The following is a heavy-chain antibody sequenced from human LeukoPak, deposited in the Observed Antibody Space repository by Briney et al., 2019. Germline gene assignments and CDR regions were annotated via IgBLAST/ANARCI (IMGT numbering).Heavy chain of an antibody. V-gene: IGHV4-34*01. CDR3: ARGGGNKQQLVQHSEYYFDY. CDR1: GGSFSGYY. J-gene: IGHJ4*02. CDR2: INHSGST. Sequence: KPSETLSLTCAVYGGSFSGYYWSWIRQPPGKGLEWIGEINHSGSTNYNPSLKSRVTISVDTSKNQFSLKLSSVTAADRAVYYCARGGGNKQQLVQHSEYYFDYWGQGTLVTVSS. D-gene: IGHD6-13*01.